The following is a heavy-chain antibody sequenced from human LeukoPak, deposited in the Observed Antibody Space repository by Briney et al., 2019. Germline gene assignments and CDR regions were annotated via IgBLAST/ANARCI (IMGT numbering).Heavy chain of an antibody. V-gene: IGHV3-23*01. D-gene: IGHD5-12*01. J-gene: IGHJ4*02. CDR3: AREGYGALDY. CDR1: RFTFNNYA. CDR2: IGGGGGST. Sequence: GGSLRLSCAASRFTFNNYAMSCARQAPGKGLEWVSAIGGGGGSTYYADSVKGRFTISRDNSRNTLYLQMNSLRAEDTAIYYCAREGYGALDYWGQGTPVAVSS.